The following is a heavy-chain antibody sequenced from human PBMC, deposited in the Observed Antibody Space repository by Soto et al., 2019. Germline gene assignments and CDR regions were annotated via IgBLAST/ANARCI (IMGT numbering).Heavy chain of an antibody. J-gene: IGHJ4*02. D-gene: IGHD6-13*01. CDR3: AKDQGSSWYEIDY. CDR1: GFTFSNYA. V-gene: IGHV3-23*01. Sequence: PGGSLRLSCAASGFTFSNYAVTWVLQAPGKGLEWVSTISGSGGSTYYADSVKGRFTISRDNSKNTLYLQMNSLRAEDTAVYYCAKDQGSSWYEIDYWGQGTLVTVSS. CDR2: ISGSGGST.